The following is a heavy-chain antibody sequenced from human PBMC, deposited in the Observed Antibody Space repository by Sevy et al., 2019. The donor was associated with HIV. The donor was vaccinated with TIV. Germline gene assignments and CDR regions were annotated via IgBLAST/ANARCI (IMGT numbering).Heavy chain of an antibody. Sequence: GGSLRLSCAASGFTLRSFWMTWVRQAPGKGLEWVANIKEDGSDKNFLASVKGRSTISGDNAKTSLYLQMNSLRAKDTAVYYCARDKNHYDRSVYYDAFDIWGQGTMVTVSS. CDR3: ARDKNHYDRSVYYDAFDI. CDR2: IKEDGSDK. CDR1: GFTLRSFW. V-gene: IGHV3-7*03. D-gene: IGHD3-22*01. J-gene: IGHJ3*02.